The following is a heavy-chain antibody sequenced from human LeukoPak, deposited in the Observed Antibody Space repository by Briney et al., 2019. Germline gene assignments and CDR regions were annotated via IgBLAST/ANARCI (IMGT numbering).Heavy chain of an antibody. CDR3: ARDIASRRVDV. Sequence: GGSLRLSCAASGFTFSSYAMSWVRQAPGKGLEWVSGISNGGGATYYADSVKGRFTISRDNSKNTLFLQMNSLRAEDTAVYYCARDIASRRVDVWGQGSLVTVSS. D-gene: IGHD6-6*01. CDR2: ISNGGGAT. CDR1: GFTFSSYA. V-gene: IGHV3-23*01. J-gene: IGHJ5*02.